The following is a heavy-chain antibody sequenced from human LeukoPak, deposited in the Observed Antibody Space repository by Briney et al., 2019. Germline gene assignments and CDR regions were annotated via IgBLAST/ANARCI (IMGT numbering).Heavy chain of an antibody. Sequence: GGSLRLSRAASVFTFSSYAMHWVPQAPAKGLEWLAVVSYDGSDKLYADSVKGRFTISRDKSKNTLYLQVSRLRGEDTAVYYCAKSRDIKTTLTSWGQGTLVTVSS. CDR3: AKSRDIKTTLTS. CDR1: VFTFSSYA. D-gene: IGHD1-14*01. V-gene: IGHV3-30*18. CDR2: VSYDGSDK. J-gene: IGHJ5*02.